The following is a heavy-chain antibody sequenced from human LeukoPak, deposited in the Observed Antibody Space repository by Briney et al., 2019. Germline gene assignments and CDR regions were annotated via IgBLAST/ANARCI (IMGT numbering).Heavy chain of an antibody. D-gene: IGHD3-22*01. CDR1: GYSISGGYY. Sequence: SETLSLTCTVSGYSISGGYYWGWIRQSPGKGLEWIGSIYHSGSIYYNPSLKSRVTISIDTSNNQFSLKLSSVTAADTAVYYCAGKYCYDYSGYFYVDYWGQGTLVTVSS. J-gene: IGHJ4*02. V-gene: IGHV4-38-2*02. CDR3: AGKYCYDYSGYFYVDY. CDR2: IYHSGSI.